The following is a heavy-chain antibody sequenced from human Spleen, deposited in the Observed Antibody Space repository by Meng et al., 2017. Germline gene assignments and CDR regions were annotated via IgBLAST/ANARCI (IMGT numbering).Heavy chain of an antibody. J-gene: IGHJ5*02. V-gene: IGHV4-39*07. D-gene: IGHD4-23*01. CDR1: GGSISSSNYY. CDR3: ARDEYAGNFWFDP. CDR2: IYYSGST. Sequence: QLQLTESGPGLVKPSETLSLTCTVSGGSISSSNYYWGWIRQPPEKGLEWIGSIYYSGSTYYNPSLKSRVTISVDTSKNHFSLKLISVTAADTAVYYCARDEYAGNFWFDPWGQGTLVTVSS.